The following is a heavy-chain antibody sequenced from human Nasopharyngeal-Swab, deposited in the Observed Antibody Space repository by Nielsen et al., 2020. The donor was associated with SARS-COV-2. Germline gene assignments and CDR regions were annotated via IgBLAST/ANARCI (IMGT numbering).Heavy chain of an antibody. CDR2: VKQDGTEK. CDR1: GFTFSPYW. J-gene: IGHJ4*02. V-gene: IGHV3-7*01. D-gene: IGHD2/OR15-2a*01. CDR3: ARDEILDY. Sequence: GGSLRLSCAGSGFTFSPYWMPWVRQAPGKGLEWVANVKQDGTEKYFVDSVKGRFTISRDNAKNSLYLHMNSLRAEDTAVYYCARDEILDYWGQGTLVTVSS.